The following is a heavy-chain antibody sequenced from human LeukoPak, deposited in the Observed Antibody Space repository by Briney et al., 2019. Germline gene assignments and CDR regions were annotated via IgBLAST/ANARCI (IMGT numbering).Heavy chain of an antibody. CDR3: ARRGGAHYYYYYMDV. Sequence: PSETLSLTCTVSGYSISSGYYWGWIRQPPGKGLEWIGSIYHSGRTFYNPSLKSRVTISVDTSKNQFSLKLTSVTAADTAVYYCARRGGAHYYYYYMDVWGKGTTVTISS. D-gene: IGHD3-16*01. J-gene: IGHJ6*03. V-gene: IGHV4-38-2*02. CDR2: IYHSGRT. CDR1: GYSISSGYY.